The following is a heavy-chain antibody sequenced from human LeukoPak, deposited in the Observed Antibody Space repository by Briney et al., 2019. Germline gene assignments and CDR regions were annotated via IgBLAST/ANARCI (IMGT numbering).Heavy chain of an antibody. CDR1: GYRFTSYW. J-gene: IGHJ6*03. CDR3: ARQGGICSGGSCVYYYYYYMDV. D-gene: IGHD2-15*01. V-gene: IGHV5-51*01. CDR2: IYPGDSDT. Sequence: GESLQISCQGSGYRFTSYWIGWVRQLPGKGLEWMGIIYPGDSDTRYSPSFQGQVTISADKSISTAYLQWSSLKASDTAMYYCARQGGICSGGSCVYYYYYYMDVWGKGTTVTVSS.